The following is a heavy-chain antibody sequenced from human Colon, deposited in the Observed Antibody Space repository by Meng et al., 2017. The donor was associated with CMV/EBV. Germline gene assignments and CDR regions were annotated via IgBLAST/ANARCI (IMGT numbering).Heavy chain of an antibody. J-gene: IGHJ4*02. V-gene: IGHV1-2*02. CDR1: GYTFNGYF. CDR2: INPVTGDT. D-gene: IGHD3-3*01. Sequence: VQLVPSGAEVKEPWALVTVSCKASGYTFNGYFMHWVRQAPGQGLEWMGWINPVTGDTSYAQKFQVRVTMARDTSISTAYMELSSLRSDDTAVYYCATFGGEFDYWGQGTLVTVSS. CDR3: ATFGGEFDY.